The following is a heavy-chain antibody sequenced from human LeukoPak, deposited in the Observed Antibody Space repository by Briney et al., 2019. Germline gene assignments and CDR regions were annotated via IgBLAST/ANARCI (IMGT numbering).Heavy chain of an antibody. CDR1: GVSITSSSYY. D-gene: IGHD2-2*01. J-gene: IGHJ4*02. V-gene: IGHV4-61*02. CDR2: IYIRGST. Sequence: PSETLSLTCTVSGVSITSSSYYWSWIRQPAGKGLEWIGRIYIRGSTNYNPSLKSRVTMSVDTSKNQFSLKLSSVTAADTAVYYCVRSCSSVRCPLDYWGQGTLVTVSS. CDR3: VRSCSSVRCPLDY.